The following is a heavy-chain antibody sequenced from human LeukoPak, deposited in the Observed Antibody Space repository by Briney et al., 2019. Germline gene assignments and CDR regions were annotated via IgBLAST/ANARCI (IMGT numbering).Heavy chain of an antibody. CDR1: GYTFADYY. V-gene: IGHV1-2*06. D-gene: IGHD3-22*01. Sequence: ASVKVSCKPSGYTFADYYIHWVRQAPGQGPEWMGRINPNTGVTNNAQKFRGRVTMTRDTSISTAYMDLSRLRSDDTAVYYCARGHYYDSSGLFGPWGQGTLVTVSS. CDR3: ARGHYYDSSGLFGP. J-gene: IGHJ5*02. CDR2: INPNTGVT.